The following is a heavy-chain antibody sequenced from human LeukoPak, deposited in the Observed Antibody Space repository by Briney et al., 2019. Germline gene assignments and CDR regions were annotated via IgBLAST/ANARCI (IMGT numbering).Heavy chain of an antibody. D-gene: IGHD3-10*01. Sequence: ASVKVSCKASGYTFTNYGISWVRQAPGQGLEWMGWISGYNGNTKYAQKFQGRGTMTTDTSTSTAYMELRSLRSDDTAVYYCARGGILWFGGNWFDPWGQGTLVTVSS. CDR1: GYTFTNYG. J-gene: IGHJ5*02. CDR2: ISGYNGNT. V-gene: IGHV1-18*01. CDR3: ARGGILWFGGNWFDP.